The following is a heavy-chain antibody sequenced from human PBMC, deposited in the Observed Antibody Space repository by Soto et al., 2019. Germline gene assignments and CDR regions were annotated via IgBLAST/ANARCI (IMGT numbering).Heavy chain of an antibody. Sequence: ASVKVSCKASGYTFTSYDINWVRQATGQGLEWMGWMNPNSGNTGYAQKFQGRVTMTRNTSISTAYMELSSLRSEDTAVYYCARVLISYGTWSPLYYYYYGMDVWGQGTTVTVSS. CDR1: GYTFTSYD. V-gene: IGHV1-8*01. J-gene: IGHJ6*02. D-gene: IGHD5-18*01. CDR3: ARVLISYGTWSPLYYYYYGMDV. CDR2: MNPNSGNT.